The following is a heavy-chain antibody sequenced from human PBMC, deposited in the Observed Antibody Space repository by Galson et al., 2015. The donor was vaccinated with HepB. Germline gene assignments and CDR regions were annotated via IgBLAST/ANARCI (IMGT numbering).Heavy chain of an antibody. D-gene: IGHD3-22*01. Sequence: SVKVSCKASGYTFTSYGISWGRQAPGQGLEWMGWISAYNGNTNYAQKLQGRVTMTTDTSTSTAYMELRSLRSDDTAVYYCARDDKYGYYPPYYYYGMDVWGQGTTVTVSS. J-gene: IGHJ6*02. CDR1: GYTFTSYG. CDR3: ARDDKYGYYPPYYYYGMDV. CDR2: ISAYNGNT. V-gene: IGHV1-18*01.